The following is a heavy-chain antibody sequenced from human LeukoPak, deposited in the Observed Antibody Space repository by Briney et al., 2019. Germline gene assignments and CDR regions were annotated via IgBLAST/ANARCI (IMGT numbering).Heavy chain of an antibody. CDR1: GFTFSSYS. J-gene: IGHJ4*02. CDR3: ARDRGGYSYGATGFDY. CDR2: ISSSSSTI. Sequence: GGSLRLSCAASGFTFSSYSMNWVRQAPGKGLEWVSYISSSSSTIYYADSVKGRFTISRDNAKNSLYLQMNSLRAEDTAVYYCARDRGGYSYGATGFDYWGQGTLVTVSS. V-gene: IGHV3-48*04. D-gene: IGHD5-18*01.